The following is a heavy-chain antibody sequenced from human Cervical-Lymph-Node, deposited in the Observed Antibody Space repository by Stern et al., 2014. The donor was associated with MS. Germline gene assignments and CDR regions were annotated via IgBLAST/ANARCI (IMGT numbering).Heavy chain of an antibody. CDR3: ARTYYDLMTGYPDAFDI. Sequence: VQLVESGPGLVKPSQTLSLTCTVSGGSISSADFYWSWIRPHPGQGLEWIGYIYYSGITYYNPSLKSRVTISLDTSKNQFSLKLISLSAADTAVFYCARTYYDLMTGYPDAFDIWGQGTMVTVSS. CDR1: GGSISSADFY. V-gene: IGHV4-31*03. J-gene: IGHJ3*02. D-gene: IGHD3-9*01. CDR2: IYYSGIT.